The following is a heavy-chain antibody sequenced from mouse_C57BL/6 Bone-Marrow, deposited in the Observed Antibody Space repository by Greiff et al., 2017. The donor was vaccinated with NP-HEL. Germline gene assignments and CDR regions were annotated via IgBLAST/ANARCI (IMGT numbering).Heavy chain of an antibody. CDR3: ARWGLRRFFDY. D-gene: IGHD2-4*01. V-gene: IGHV1-63*01. Sequence: QVQLQQSGAELVRPGTSVKMSCTASGYTFTNYWIGWVKQRPGHGLEWIGDIYPGGGYTNYNEKFKGKATLTADKSSSTAYMQFSSLTSEDSAIYYCARWGLRRFFDYWGQGTTLTVSS. J-gene: IGHJ2*01. CDR1: GYTFTNYW. CDR2: IYPGGGYT.